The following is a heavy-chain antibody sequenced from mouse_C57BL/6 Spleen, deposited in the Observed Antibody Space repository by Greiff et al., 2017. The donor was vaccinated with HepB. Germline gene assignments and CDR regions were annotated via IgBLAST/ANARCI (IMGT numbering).Heavy chain of an antibody. CDR1: GFTFSDYG. Sequence: VQLKESGGGLVKPGGSLKLSCAASGFTFSDYGMHWVRQAPDKGLEWVAYISSGSSTIYYADTVKGRFTITRDNPKTTMFLQMTSLRSEDPAMYYCARREVASDYAMDYWGQGTSVTVSS. V-gene: IGHV5-17*01. J-gene: IGHJ4*01. D-gene: IGHD1-1*01. CDR3: ARREVASDYAMDY. CDR2: ISSGSSTI.